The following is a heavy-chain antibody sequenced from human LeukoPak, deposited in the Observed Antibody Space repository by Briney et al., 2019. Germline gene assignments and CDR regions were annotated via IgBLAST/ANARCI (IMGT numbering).Heavy chain of an antibody. V-gene: IGHV4-59*12. CDR2: IYYGGST. Sequence: SHTLSLTCTVSGRSTSIYYWSWIRHPPGKGLELIVYIYYGGSTNYNPSLKSRVTISVDTSKNQFSLKLSSVTAADTAMYYCARGRDPYWGQGTLVTVSS. CDR3: ARGRDPY. D-gene: IGHD5-24*01. J-gene: IGHJ4*02. CDR1: GRSTSIYY.